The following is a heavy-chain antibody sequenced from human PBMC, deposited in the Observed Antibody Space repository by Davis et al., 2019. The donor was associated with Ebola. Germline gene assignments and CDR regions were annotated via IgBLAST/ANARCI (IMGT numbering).Heavy chain of an antibody. CDR1: GFTFTTYA. Sequence: PGGSLRLSCAASGFTFTTYALSWVRQAPGQGLEWVSYISGRSSTRYYADSVKGRFTISRDNAKNSLYLQMNSLRDEDTAVYYCARDGDIVVVVRRGTEGMDVWGKGTTVTVSS. V-gene: IGHV3-48*02. CDR3: ARDGDIVVVVRRGTEGMDV. J-gene: IGHJ6*04. D-gene: IGHD2-15*01. CDR2: ISGRSSTR.